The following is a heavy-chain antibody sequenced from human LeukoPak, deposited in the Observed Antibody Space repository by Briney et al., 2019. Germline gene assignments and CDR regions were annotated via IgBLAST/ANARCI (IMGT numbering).Heavy chain of an antibody. V-gene: IGHV4-34*10. D-gene: IGHD6-19*01. CDR3: ARAVYY. Sequence: SETLSLTCAVYGGSFSGYYWSWIRQPPGKGLEWIGSIHHSGKTYYNTSLKSRITMSVDTSKNQFSLKLNSVTAADTAMYYCARAVYYWGQGSLVTVSS. CDR2: IHHSGKT. J-gene: IGHJ4*02. CDR1: GGSFSGYY.